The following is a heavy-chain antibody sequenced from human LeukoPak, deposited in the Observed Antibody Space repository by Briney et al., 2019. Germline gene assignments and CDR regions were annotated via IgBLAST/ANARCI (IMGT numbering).Heavy chain of an antibody. D-gene: IGHD4-17*01. V-gene: IGHV1-2*02. CDR2: INPNSGGT. Sequence: ASVKVSCKASGYTFTGYYMHWVRQAPGQGLEWMGWINPNSGGTNYAQKFQGRVTMTRDTSISTAYMELSRLRSDDTAVYYCAREAGGLDYGDYGGIDYWGQGTLVTVSS. CDR1: GYTFTGYY. J-gene: IGHJ4*02. CDR3: AREAGGLDYGDYGGIDY.